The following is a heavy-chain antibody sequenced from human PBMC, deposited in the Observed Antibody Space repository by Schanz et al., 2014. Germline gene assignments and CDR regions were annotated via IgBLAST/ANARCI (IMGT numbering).Heavy chain of an antibody. J-gene: IGHJ4*02. D-gene: IGHD3-10*01. Sequence: EVQLLESGGGLIQPGGSLRLSCAASGFTFSSYAMTWVRQAPGMGLEWVSAISGRDGSTYYADSVKGRFTISGDNAKSSLYLQMNSLRAEDTAVYYCARGGFGEVSYFDYWGQGTLVTVSS. CDR1: GFTFSSYA. CDR2: ISGRDGST. V-gene: IGHV3-23*01. CDR3: ARGGFGEVSYFDY.